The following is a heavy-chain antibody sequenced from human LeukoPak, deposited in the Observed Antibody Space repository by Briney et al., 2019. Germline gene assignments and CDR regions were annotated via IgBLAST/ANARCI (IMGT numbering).Heavy chain of an antibody. CDR3: ARVRWRDGGSSWSPTYYYYMDV. J-gene: IGHJ6*03. D-gene: IGHD6-13*01. Sequence: SETLSLTCAVYGGSFSGSYWSWIRQPPGKGLEWIGEINHSGSTNYNPSLKSRVTISVDTSKNQFSLKLSSVTAEDTAVYYCARVRWRDGGSSWSPTYYYYMDVWGKGTTVTVSS. V-gene: IGHV4-34*01. CDR1: GGSFSGSY. CDR2: INHSGST.